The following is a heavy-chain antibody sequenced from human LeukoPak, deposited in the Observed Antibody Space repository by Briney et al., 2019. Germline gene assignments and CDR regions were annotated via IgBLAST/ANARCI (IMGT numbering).Heavy chain of an antibody. CDR1: GGSINSYY. D-gene: IGHD6-19*01. J-gene: IGHJ4*02. CDR2: IYHSGST. CDR3: ARDIAVAGFLDY. Sequence: ASETLSLTCTVSGGSINSYYWSWVRQPPGKGLEWIGEIYHSGSTNYNPSLKSRVTISVDKSKNQFSLKLSSVTAADTAVYYCARDIAVAGFLDYWGQGTLVTVSS. V-gene: IGHV4-4*02.